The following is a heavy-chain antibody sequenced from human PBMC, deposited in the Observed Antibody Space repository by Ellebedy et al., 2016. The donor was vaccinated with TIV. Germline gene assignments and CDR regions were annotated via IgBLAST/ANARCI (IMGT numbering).Heavy chain of an antibody. CDR1: GFTLNNYW. Sequence: GGSLRLSCTASGFTLNNYWMTWVRQAPGKGLEWVANINEDGTKKHYVDSVRGRFTISRDYAGNSLFLQMNSLRAEDTAVYYCARAIYGASYLWGRGTLVTVSS. CDR2: INEDGTKK. J-gene: IGHJ2*01. D-gene: IGHD4-17*01. CDR3: ARAIYGASYL. V-gene: IGHV3-7*01.